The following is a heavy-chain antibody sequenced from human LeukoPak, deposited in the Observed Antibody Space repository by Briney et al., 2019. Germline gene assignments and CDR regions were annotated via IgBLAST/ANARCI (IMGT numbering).Heavy chain of an antibody. Sequence: SGTLSLTCAVSGASVSSTNWWSWVRLPPGKGLEWIGQIDHGGNTAYDPSLRSRVTISLDRSKNHFSLNLSSVTAADTAIYYCARHSGNSQDYWGQGTLVTVSS. D-gene: IGHD4-23*01. CDR2: IDHGGNT. V-gene: IGHV4-4*02. CDR1: GASVSSTNW. J-gene: IGHJ4*02. CDR3: ARHSGNSQDY.